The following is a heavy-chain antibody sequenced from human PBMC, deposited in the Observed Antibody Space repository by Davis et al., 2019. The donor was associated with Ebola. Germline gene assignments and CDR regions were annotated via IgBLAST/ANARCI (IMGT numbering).Heavy chain of an antibody. CDR2: IYYSGST. Sequence: PSETLSLTCTVSGGSISSYYWSWIRQPPGKGLEWIGYIYYSGSTNYNPSLKSRVTISVDTSKNQFSLKLSSVTAADTAVYYCARAEDYGMDVWGQGTTVTVSS. D-gene: IGHD6-19*01. CDR1: GGSISSYY. J-gene: IGHJ6*02. V-gene: IGHV4-59*08. CDR3: ARAEDYGMDV.